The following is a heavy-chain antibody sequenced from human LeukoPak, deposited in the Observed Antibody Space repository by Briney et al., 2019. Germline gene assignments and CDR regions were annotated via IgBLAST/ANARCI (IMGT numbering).Heavy chain of an antibody. D-gene: IGHD6-6*01. J-gene: IGHJ6*02. CDR3: ARMYSSSYYHYYGMDV. Sequence: SETLSLTCTVSGGSISSYYWSWIRQPPGKGLEWIGYIYYSGSTNYNPSLKSRVTISVDTSKNQFSLKLSSVTAADTAVYYCARMYSSSYYHYYGMDVWGQGTTVTVSS. CDR1: GGSISSYY. CDR2: IYYSGST. V-gene: IGHV4-59*01.